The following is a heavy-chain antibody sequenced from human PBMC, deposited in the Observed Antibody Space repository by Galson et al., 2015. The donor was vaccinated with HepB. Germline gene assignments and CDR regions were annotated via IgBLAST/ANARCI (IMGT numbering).Heavy chain of an antibody. CDR2: INPNSGGT. CDR1: GYAFTGYY. D-gene: IGHD2-2*01. Sequence: SVKVSCKASGYAFTGYYMHWVRQAPGQGLEWMGWINPNSGGTNYAQKFQGRVTMTRDTSISTAYMELSRLRSDDTAVYYCARELYCSSTSCNPPWGQGTLVTVSS. V-gene: IGHV1-2*02. J-gene: IGHJ5*02. CDR3: ARELYCSSTSCNPP.